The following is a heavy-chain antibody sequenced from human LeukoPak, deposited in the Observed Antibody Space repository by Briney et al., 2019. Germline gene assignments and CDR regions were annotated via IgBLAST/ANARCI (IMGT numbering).Heavy chain of an antibody. D-gene: IGHD3-10*01. Sequence: SETLSLTCAVYGGSFSGYYWSWIRQPPGKGLEWIGSIYYSGSTYYNPSLKSRVTISVDTSKNQFSLKLSSVTAADTAVYYCARHKAYGSGSYYKGFDPWGQGTLVTVSS. CDR2: IYYSGST. CDR3: ARHKAYGSGSYYKGFDP. V-gene: IGHV4-34*01. J-gene: IGHJ5*02. CDR1: GGSFSGYY.